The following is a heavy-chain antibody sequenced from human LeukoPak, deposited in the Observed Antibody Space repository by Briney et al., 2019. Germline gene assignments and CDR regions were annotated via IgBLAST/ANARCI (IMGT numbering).Heavy chain of an antibody. CDR1: GGTFISYA. CDR3: ARSYSGSYHPAGWFDP. D-gene: IGHD1-26*01. Sequence: ASVKVSCKASGGTFISYAISWVRQAPGQGLEWMGGIIPIFGTANYAQKFQGRVTITADESTSTAYMELSSLRSEDTAVYYCARSYSGSYHPAGWFDPWGQGTLVTVSS. CDR2: IIPIFGTA. V-gene: IGHV1-69*13. J-gene: IGHJ5*02.